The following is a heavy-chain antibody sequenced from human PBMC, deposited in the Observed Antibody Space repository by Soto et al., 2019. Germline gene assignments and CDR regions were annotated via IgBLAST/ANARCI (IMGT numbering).Heavy chain of an antibody. Sequence: GGSLRLSCAASGFTFSSYAMHWVRQAPGKGLEWVAVISYDGSNKYYADSVKGRFTISRDNSKNTLYLQMNSLRAEDTAVYYCARDRREYSSSSGGMDVWGQGITVTVSS. J-gene: IGHJ6*02. D-gene: IGHD6-6*01. V-gene: IGHV3-30-3*01. CDR1: GFTFSSYA. CDR2: ISYDGSNK. CDR3: ARDRREYSSSSGGMDV.